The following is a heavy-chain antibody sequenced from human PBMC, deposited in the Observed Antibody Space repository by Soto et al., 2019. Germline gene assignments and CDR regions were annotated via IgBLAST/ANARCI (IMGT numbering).Heavy chain of an antibody. V-gene: IGHV3-23*01. Sequence: GGSLRLSCAASGFTFSSYAMSWVRQAPGKGLEWVSAISGSGGSTYYADSVKGRFTISRDNSKNTLYLQMNSLRAEDTAVYYCAKFSSPRGGYYLWKYFDYWGQGTLVTVSS. CDR2: ISGSGGST. J-gene: IGHJ4*02. CDR3: AKFSSPRGGYYLWKYFDY. D-gene: IGHD3-10*01. CDR1: GFTFSSYA.